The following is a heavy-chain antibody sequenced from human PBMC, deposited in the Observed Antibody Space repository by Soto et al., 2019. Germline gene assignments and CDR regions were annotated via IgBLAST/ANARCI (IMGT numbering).Heavy chain of an antibody. CDR3: ARGLILWFGELSRRGGYYYYMDV. Sequence: QVQLQQWGAGLLKPSETLSLTCAVYGGSFSGYQWSWIRQTPGKGLEWIGEINDSGNINFNPSLKSRVTILLDTPKKQISQKLSSVTAADSAVYYCARGLILWFGELSRRGGYYYYMDVWGKGTTVTVSS. CDR1: GGSFSGYQ. V-gene: IGHV4-34*01. CDR2: INDSGNI. D-gene: IGHD3-10*01. J-gene: IGHJ6*03.